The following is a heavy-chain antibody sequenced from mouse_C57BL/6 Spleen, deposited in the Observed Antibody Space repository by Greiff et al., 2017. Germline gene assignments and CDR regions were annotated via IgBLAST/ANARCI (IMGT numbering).Heavy chain of an antibody. CDR1: GFTFSDYG. CDR2: ISSGSSTI. J-gene: IGHJ4*01. Sequence: EVKLVESGGGLVKPGGSLKLSCAASGFTFSDYGMHWVRQAPEKGLEWFAYISSGSSTIYYADTGKGRFTSSRDNAKNTLFLQMTSLRSEDTAMYYCARARTGAMDYWGQGTSVTVSS. CDR3: ARARTGAMDY. V-gene: IGHV5-17*01.